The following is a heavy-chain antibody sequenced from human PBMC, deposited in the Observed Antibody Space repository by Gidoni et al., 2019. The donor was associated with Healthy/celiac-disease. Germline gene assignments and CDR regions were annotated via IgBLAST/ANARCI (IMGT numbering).Heavy chain of an antibody. CDR3: ARGSNSYYYYGMDV. Sequence: EVQLVESGGGLVQPGGSRRLSCAASGFTFSSYWMHWVRQAPGKGLVWVSRINSDGSSTSYADSVKGRFTISRDNAKNTLYLQMNSLRAEDTAVYYCARGSNSYYYYGMDVWGQGTTVTVSS. CDR1: GFTFSSYW. D-gene: IGHD4-4*01. V-gene: IGHV3-74*01. J-gene: IGHJ6*02. CDR2: INSDGSST.